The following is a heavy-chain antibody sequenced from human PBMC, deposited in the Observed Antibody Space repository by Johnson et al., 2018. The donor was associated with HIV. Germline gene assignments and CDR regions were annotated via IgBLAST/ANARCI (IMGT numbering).Heavy chain of an antibody. J-gene: IGHJ3*02. CDR3: ARWVDTTFDI. CDR2: ISYDGGNK. Sequence: QVQLVESGGGVVQPGRSLRLSCAASGFTFSSYGMHWVRQAPGKGLEWVAVISYDGGNKYYADSVKGRFTISRDNSKNSLYLQMNSLRAEDTAVYYCARWVDTTFDIWGQGTMVTVSS. D-gene: IGHD5-18*01. V-gene: IGHV3-33*05. CDR1: GFTFSSYG.